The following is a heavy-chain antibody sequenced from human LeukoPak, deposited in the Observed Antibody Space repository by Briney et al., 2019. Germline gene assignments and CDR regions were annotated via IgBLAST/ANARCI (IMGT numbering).Heavy chain of an antibody. D-gene: IGHD3-22*01. CDR2: MNPNSGNT. V-gene: IGHV1-8*01. CDR3: TASVAYYNASAYYPFDY. CDR1: GYTFTSYD. J-gene: IGHJ4*02. Sequence: PAASVTVSCKASGYTFTSYDINWVRQAPGQGLEWMGWMNPNSGNTGYAQKFQGRVTMTRNPSISTAYMELSSLEPDDTAVYYCTASVAYYNASAYYPFDYWGQGTLVTVSS.